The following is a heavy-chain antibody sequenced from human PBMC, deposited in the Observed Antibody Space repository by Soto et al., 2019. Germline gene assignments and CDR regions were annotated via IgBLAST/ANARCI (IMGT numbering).Heavy chain of an antibody. CDR2: ISSRSDI. CDR1: GFTFSTYS. J-gene: IGHJ4*02. CDR3: ARDKRPDY. V-gene: IGHV3-21*01. Sequence: GGSLRLSCVGSGFTFSTYSINWVRQAPGKGLEWVSSISSRSDIYYADSVKGRFTISRDNAKNSLYLQMNSLRAEDTAVYYCARDKRPDYWGQGTLVTVSS.